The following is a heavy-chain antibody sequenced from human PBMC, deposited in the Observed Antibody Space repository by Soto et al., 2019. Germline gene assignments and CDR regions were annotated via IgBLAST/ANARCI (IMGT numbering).Heavy chain of an antibody. D-gene: IGHD3-10*01. CDR1: GGSISSYY. V-gene: IGHV4-59*08. J-gene: IGHJ4*02. Sequence: PSETLSLTCTVSGGSISSYYWSWIRQPPGKGLEWIGYIYYSRSTNYNPSLKSRVTISVDTPQNQFSLKLSSVTAADTAVFYCARVRTVGMSGSPGDSGGQGTLVTVSS. CDR2: IYYSRST. CDR3: ARVRTVGMSGSPGDS.